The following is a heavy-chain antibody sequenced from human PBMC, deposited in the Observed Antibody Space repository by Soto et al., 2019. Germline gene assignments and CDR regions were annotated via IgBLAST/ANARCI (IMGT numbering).Heavy chain of an antibody. CDR1: GDSVSSNSAA. CDR3: ARVRNDITGTHYGGYYFDY. V-gene: IGHV6-1*01. J-gene: IGHJ4*02. CDR2: TDYRSKWYN. Sequence: QVQLQQSGPGLVKPSQTLSLTCAISGDSVSSNSAAWNWIRQSPSRGLEWLGRTDYRSKWYNDYAVSVKSRITINPDTSKNQFSLQLNSVTPEDTAVYYCARVRNDITGTHYGGYYFDYWGQGTLVTVSS. D-gene: IGHD1-20*01.